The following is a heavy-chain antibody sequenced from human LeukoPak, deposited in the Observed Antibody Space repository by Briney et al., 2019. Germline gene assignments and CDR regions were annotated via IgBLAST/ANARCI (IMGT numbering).Heavy chain of an antibody. D-gene: IGHD1-26*01. V-gene: IGHV4-30-4*02. CDR2: IYYSGST. Sequence: TTSETLSLTCTVSGGSISSGDYYWSWIRQPPGKGLEWIGYIYYSGSTYYNPSLKSRVSISVDTSKNQFSLKLTSVTAADTAVYYCARDLNTLVGATVYWGQGTLVTVSS. CDR1: GGSISSGDYY. J-gene: IGHJ4*02. CDR3: ARDLNTLVGATVY.